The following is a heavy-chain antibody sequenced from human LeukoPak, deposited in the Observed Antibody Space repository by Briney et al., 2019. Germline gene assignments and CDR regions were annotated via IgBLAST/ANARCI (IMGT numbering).Heavy chain of an antibody. Sequence: GGSLRLSCAASGFTFSDYYMSWIRQAPGKGLEWVSYISSSGSTIYYADSVKGRFTISRDNAKNSLYLQMNSLRAEDTAVYYCARRGYCSSTSCYTGYYYGMDVWGQGTTVTVSS. CDR2: ISSSGSTI. J-gene: IGHJ6*02. D-gene: IGHD2-2*02. V-gene: IGHV3-11*01. CDR1: GFTFSDYY. CDR3: ARRGYCSSTSCYTGYYYGMDV.